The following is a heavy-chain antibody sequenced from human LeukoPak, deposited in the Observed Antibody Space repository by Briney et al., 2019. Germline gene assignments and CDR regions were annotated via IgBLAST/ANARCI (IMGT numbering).Heavy chain of an antibody. Sequence: GGSLRLSCAASGFTFSSYWMNWVRQAPGKGLVWVSRIASDGSSTTYADSVKGRFTISRDDAKNSLYLQMNSLRAEDTAIYYCARGPTRGVITSAEYFQHWGQGTLVTVSS. J-gene: IGHJ1*01. V-gene: IGHV3-74*01. D-gene: IGHD4-23*01. CDR2: IASDGSST. CDR1: GFTFSSYW. CDR3: ARGPTRGVITSAEYFQH.